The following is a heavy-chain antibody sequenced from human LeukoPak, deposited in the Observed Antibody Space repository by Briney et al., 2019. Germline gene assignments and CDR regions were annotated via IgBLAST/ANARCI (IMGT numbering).Heavy chain of an antibody. Sequence: GGSLRDSCAASGFTFRTYNMNWVRQAPGKGLEWVSFISKTSTNVYYGDSVRGRFTISRDNAKNSIHLQMTSLRADDTAVYYCVRGDGDLFDFWGQGILVSVSS. J-gene: IGHJ4*02. V-gene: IGHV3-21*06. CDR1: GFTFRTYN. D-gene: IGHD4-17*01. CDR3: VRGDGDLFDF. CDR2: ISKTSTNV.